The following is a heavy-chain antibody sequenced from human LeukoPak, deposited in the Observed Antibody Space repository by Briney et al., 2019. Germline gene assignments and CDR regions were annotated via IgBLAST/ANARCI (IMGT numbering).Heavy chain of an antibody. CDR3: ASGSYLWFDY. CDR1: GGSISSSSYY. J-gene: IGHJ4*02. D-gene: IGHD1-26*01. CDR2: IYYSGST. V-gene: IGHV4-39*07. Sequence: SETLSLTCTVSGGSISSSSYYWGWIRQPPGKGLEWIGSIYYSGSTYYNPSLKSRVTISVDTSKNQFSLKLSSVTAADTAVYYCASGSYLWFDYWGQGTLVTVSS.